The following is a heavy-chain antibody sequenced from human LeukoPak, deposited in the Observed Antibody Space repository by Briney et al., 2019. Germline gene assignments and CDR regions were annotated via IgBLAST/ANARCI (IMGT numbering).Heavy chain of an antibody. V-gene: IGHV4-61*08. J-gene: IGHJ4*02. D-gene: IGHD1-7*01. Sequence: PSQTLSLTCTVSGGSISSGAYYWSWIRQPPGKGLEWIGYIYYSGSTKYNPSLKSRVTISVDASKTQFSLKLNSVTAADTAVYYCARGSRELYYFDYWGQGTLVTVSS. CDR3: ARGSRELYYFDY. CDR2: IYYSGST. CDR1: GGSISSGAYY.